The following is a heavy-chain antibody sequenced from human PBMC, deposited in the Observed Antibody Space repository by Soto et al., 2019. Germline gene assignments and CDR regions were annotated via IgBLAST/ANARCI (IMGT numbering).Heavy chain of an antibody. V-gene: IGHV3-74*01. J-gene: IGHJ4*02. CDR3: ARDRGWSLFDY. CDR2: TNSDGSDT. Sequence: EVQLVESGGGLGQPGGSLRLSCAASGFTFSTYWMYWVRQAPGKGLVWVSRTNSDGSDTSYADSVKGRFTISRDNAKNTLYLQMNSLRAEDTAVYYCARDRGWSLFDYWGQGTLVTVSS. D-gene: IGHD6-19*01. CDR1: GFTFSTYW.